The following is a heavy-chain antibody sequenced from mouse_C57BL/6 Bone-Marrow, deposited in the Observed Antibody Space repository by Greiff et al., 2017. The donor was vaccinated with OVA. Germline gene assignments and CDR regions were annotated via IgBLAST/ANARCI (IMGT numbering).Heavy chain of an antibody. V-gene: IGHV1-52*01. CDR2: IDPSDSET. Sequence: QVQLQQPGAELVRPGSSVKLSCKPSGYTFTSYWMHWVKQRPIQGLEWIGNIDPSDSETHYNQKFKDKATLTVDKSSSTASMQLSSLTSEDSAVSYCAREADYDFLFDYWGQGTTLTVSS. D-gene: IGHD2-4*01. CDR1: GYTFTSYW. J-gene: IGHJ2*01. CDR3: AREADYDFLFDY.